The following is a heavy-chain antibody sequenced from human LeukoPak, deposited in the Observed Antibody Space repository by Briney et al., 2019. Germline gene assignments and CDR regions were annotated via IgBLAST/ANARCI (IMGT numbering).Heavy chain of an antibody. CDR1: GFTFSSYG. Sequence: GGSLRLSCAASGFTFSSYGMHWVRQAPGKGLEWVAVISYDGTNKYYADSMKGRFTISRDNSKNTLYLQMDSLRPEDTAVYYCATFGSGSYQRFDYWGQGTLVTVSS. CDR2: ISYDGTNK. CDR3: ATFGSGSYQRFDY. D-gene: IGHD3-10*01. J-gene: IGHJ4*02. V-gene: IGHV3-30*03.